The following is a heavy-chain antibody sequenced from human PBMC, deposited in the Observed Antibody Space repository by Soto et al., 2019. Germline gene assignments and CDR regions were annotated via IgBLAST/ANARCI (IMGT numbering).Heavy chain of an antibody. V-gene: IGHV3-21*01. CDR1: GFTFSSYS. J-gene: IGHJ4*02. D-gene: IGHD3-16*01. CDR3: APGGGGYYFDY. CDR2: ISSSSSYI. Sequence: EVQLVESGGGLVKPGGSLRLSCAASGFTFSSYSMNWVRQAPGKGLEWVSSISSSSSYIYYADSVKGRFTISRDNAKNPLYLKMNSLGAEGTAGYYCAPGGGGYYFDYWGQGTLVTVSS.